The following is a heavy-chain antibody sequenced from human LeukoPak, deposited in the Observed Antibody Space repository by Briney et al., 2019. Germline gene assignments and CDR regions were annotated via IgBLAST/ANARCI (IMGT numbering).Heavy chain of an antibody. CDR3: ARMEGTVNWFDP. Sequence: GGSLRLSCAASGFTFSSYRMNWVRQAPGKGLEWVSHISRSSSTIYYADSARGRFTISRDNAKNSLYLQMNSLRDEDTAVYYCARMEGTVNWFDPWGQGTLVTVSS. V-gene: IGHV3-48*02. CDR2: ISRSSSTI. D-gene: IGHD1-7*01. J-gene: IGHJ5*02. CDR1: GFTFSSYR.